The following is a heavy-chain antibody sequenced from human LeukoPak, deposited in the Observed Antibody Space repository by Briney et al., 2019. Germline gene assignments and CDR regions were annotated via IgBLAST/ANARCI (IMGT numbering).Heavy chain of an antibody. CDR1: GFTFSDYY. Sequence: GGSLRLSCAASGFTFSDYYMSWIRQAPGKGLEWVSYISSSSSYTNYADSVKGRFTISRDNAKNSLYLQMNSLRAEDTAVYYCARALHSSGWYFDHWGQGTLVTVSS. CDR2: ISSSSSYT. CDR3: ARALHSSGWYFDH. D-gene: IGHD6-19*01. V-gene: IGHV3-11*06. J-gene: IGHJ4*02.